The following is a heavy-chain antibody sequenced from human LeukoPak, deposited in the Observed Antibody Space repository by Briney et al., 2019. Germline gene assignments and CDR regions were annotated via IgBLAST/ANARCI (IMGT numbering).Heavy chain of an antibody. CDR2: IGSTTNTI. J-gene: IGHJ6*02. V-gene: IGHV3-48*01. CDR1: GFTFSSYA. Sequence: GGSLRLSCAASGFTFSSYAMSWIRQAPGKGLEWVSYIGSTTNTISYAGSVKGRFTISRENAKNSLYLQMNSLRAGDTAVYYCARDSQQGGMDVWGQGTTVTVSS. D-gene: IGHD6-13*01. CDR3: ARDSQQGGMDV.